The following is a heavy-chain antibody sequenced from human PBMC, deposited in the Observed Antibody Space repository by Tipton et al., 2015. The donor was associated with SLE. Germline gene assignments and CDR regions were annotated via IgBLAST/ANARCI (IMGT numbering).Heavy chain of an antibody. CDR2: IKQDGSEK. V-gene: IGHV3-7*01. D-gene: IGHD2-21*01. CDR1: RFTVSSNY. CDR3: ATDVWYYYYGMDV. J-gene: IGHJ6*02. Sequence: SLRLSCVASRFTVSSNYMSWVRQAPGKGLEWVANIKQDGSEKYYVDSVKGRFTISRDNAKNSLYLQMNSLRAEDTAVHYCATDVWYYYYGMDVWGQGTTVTVSS.